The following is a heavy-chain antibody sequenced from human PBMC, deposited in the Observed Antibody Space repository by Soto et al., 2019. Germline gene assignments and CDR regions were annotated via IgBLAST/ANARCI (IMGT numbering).Heavy chain of an antibody. D-gene: IGHD3-3*01. V-gene: IGHV4-59*01. CDR3: ARYFDFWSGYETHYYYYYYMDV. CDR2: IYYSGST. J-gene: IGHJ6*03. CDR1: GGSISSYY. Sequence: SETLSLTCTVSGGSISSYYWSWIRQPPGKGLEWIGYIYYSGSTNYNPSLKSRVTISVDTSKNQFSLKLSSVTAADTAVYYCARYFDFWSGYETHYYYYYYMDVWGKGTTVTVSS.